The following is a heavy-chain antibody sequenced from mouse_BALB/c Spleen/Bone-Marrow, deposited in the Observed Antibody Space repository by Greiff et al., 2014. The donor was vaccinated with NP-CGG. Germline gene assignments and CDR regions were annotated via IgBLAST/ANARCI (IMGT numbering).Heavy chain of an antibody. CDR2: IDPANGNT. J-gene: IGHJ2*01. D-gene: IGHD2-3*01. CDR3: ARRGLYDGSDY. CDR1: GFNIKDTY. Sequence: VQLKESGAELVKPGASVKLSCTASGFNIKDTYMHWVKQRPEQGLEWIGRIDPANGNTKYDPKFQGKATITADTSSNTAYLQLSSLTSEDTAVYYCARRGLYDGSDYWGQGTTLTVSS. V-gene: IGHV14-3*02.